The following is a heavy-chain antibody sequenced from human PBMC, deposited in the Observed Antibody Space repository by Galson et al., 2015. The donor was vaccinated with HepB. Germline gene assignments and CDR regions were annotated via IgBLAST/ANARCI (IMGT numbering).Heavy chain of an antibody. CDR3: ARGPYVPIVGALSPHYSDY. V-gene: IGHV1-18*01. Sequence: SVQVSCKASDYRFNRFGITWVRQAPGQGLEWMGWISPFNGKTKFAQKFQGRIAMTTETSTTTATMEMWSLRPDDTAVYFCARGPYVPIVGALSPHYSDYWGQGTLVTVSS. D-gene: IGHD1-26*01. CDR1: DYRFNRFG. J-gene: IGHJ4*02. CDR2: ISPFNGKT.